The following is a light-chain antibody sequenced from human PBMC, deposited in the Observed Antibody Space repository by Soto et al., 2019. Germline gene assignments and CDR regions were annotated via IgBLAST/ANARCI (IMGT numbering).Light chain of an antibody. V-gene: IGKV3-20*01. J-gene: IGKJ2*01. CDR1: QSLTNSR. Sequence: EIVLTQSPGTLSLSPGERATLSCRASQSLTNSRLAWYQQKPGQAPKVLIYGGSNRATGIPHRFSGSGSGTDFTLTISRLEPEDFAVYYCQQGSSSPLTFGQGTKLEIK. CDR2: GGS. CDR3: QQGSSSPLT.